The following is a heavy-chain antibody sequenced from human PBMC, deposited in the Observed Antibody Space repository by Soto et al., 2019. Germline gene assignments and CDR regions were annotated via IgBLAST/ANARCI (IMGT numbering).Heavy chain of an antibody. Sequence: GASVKGSCKASGGTFSSYAISWVRQAPGQGLEWMGGIIPIFGTANYAQKFQGRVTITADESTSTAYMELRSLRSEDTAVYYCARMLYCSSTSCYPRNNYGMDVWGQGTTVTVSS. J-gene: IGHJ6*02. CDR1: GGTFSSYA. D-gene: IGHD2-2*01. CDR3: ARMLYCSSTSCYPRNNYGMDV. CDR2: IIPIFGTA. V-gene: IGHV1-69*13.